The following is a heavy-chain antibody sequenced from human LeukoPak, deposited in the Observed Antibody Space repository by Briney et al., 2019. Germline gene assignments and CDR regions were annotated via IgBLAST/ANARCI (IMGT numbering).Heavy chain of an antibody. V-gene: IGHV1-2*02. CDR2: INPNSGGT. D-gene: IGHD6-13*01. CDR1: GYTFTGYY. CDR3: ARLKGYGTSGYLSTEYFQH. J-gene: IGHJ1*01. Sequence: ASVKVSCKASGYTFTGYYMHWVRQAPGQGLEWMGWINPNSGGTNYAQKFQGRVTMTRDTSISTAYMELSRLRSDDTAVYYCARLKGYGTSGYLSTEYFQHWARAPWSPSPQ.